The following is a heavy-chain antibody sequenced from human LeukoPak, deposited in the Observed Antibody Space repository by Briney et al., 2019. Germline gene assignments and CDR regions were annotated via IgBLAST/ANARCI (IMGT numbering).Heavy chain of an antibody. CDR2: IYYSGST. CDR1: GGSISSSSYY. Sequence: PSETLSLTCTVSGGSISSSSYYWRWIRQPPGKGLEWIGSIYYSGSTYYNPSLKSRVTISVYTSKNQFSLKLSSVTAADTAVYYCARPGCDFGPMSWFDPWGQGTLVTVSS. J-gene: IGHJ5*02. V-gene: IGHV4-39*01. CDR3: ARPGCDFGPMSWFDP. D-gene: IGHD3-3*01.